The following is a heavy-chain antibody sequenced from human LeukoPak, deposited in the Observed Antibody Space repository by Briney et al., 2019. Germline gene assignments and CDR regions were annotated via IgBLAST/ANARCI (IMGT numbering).Heavy chain of an antibody. CDR3: TRDVTGGYWFDP. D-gene: IGHD3-10*01. Sequence: ASVKVSCKASGYTFTGYYIHWLRQAPGQGLDWMGWINPNSGGTNYAQKLQGRVTMTRDTSISTAYMELSRLTADDTAVYYCTRDVTGGYWFDPWGQGTLVTVSS. CDR2: INPNSGGT. CDR1: GYTFTGYY. V-gene: IGHV1-2*02. J-gene: IGHJ5*02.